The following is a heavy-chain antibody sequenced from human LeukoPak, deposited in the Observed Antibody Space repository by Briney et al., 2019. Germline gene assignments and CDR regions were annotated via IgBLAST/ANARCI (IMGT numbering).Heavy chain of an antibody. Sequence: SETLSLTCAVYGGSFSGYYWSWIRQPPGEGLEWIGEINHSGSANYNPSLKSRVTISVDTSKNQFSLKLSSVTAADTAVYYCARGRIAVAGTGYYYYYMDVWGKGTTVTVSS. CDR3: ARGRIAVAGTGYYYYYMDV. J-gene: IGHJ6*03. D-gene: IGHD6-19*01. CDR1: GGSFSGYY. V-gene: IGHV4-34*01. CDR2: INHSGSA.